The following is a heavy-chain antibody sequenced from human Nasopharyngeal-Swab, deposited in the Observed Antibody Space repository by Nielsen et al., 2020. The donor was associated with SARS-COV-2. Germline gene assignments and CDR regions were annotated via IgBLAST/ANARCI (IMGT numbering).Heavy chain of an antibody. CDR2: IYYSGST. CDR3: ARHDHTIVRAIDS. CDR1: GGSISSSSYY. Sequence: SETLSLTCTVSGGSISSSSYYWGWIRQPPGKGLEWIGSIYYSGSTYYNPSLKSRVTISVDTSKNQFSLKLSSVTAADTAVYYCARHDHTIVRAIDSWGQGTLVTVSS. J-gene: IGHJ4*02. D-gene: IGHD3-3*01. V-gene: IGHV4-39*01.